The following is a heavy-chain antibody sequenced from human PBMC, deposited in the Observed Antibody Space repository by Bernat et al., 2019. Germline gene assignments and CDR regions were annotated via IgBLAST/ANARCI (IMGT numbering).Heavy chain of an antibody. J-gene: IGHJ4*02. CDR2: IIISGAST. CDR3: AKDYGDYAGNFDY. V-gene: IGHV3-23*01. D-gene: IGHD4-17*01. Sequence: EVQLLESGGGLVQPGGSLRLSCAASGFTFSSYAMSWVRQAPGKGLEWVSGIIISGASTYYADSVNGRFTISRDNSKNTVCLQMNSLRAEDTAVYYCAKDYGDYAGNFDYWGQGTLVTVSS. CDR1: GFTFSSYA.